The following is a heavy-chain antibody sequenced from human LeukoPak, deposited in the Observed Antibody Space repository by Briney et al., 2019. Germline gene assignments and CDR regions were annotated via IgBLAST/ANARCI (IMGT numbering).Heavy chain of an antibody. Sequence: PSETLSLTCTVSGGSISSGSYYWSWIRQPAGKGLEWIGRIYTSGSTNYNPSLKSRVTISVDTSKNQFSLKLSSVTAADTAVYYCAREDYGDYPPHYYYYYMDVWGKGTTVTVSS. CDR2: IYTSGST. CDR1: GGSISSGSYY. J-gene: IGHJ6*03. D-gene: IGHD4-17*01. CDR3: AREDYGDYPPHYYYYYMDV. V-gene: IGHV4-61*02.